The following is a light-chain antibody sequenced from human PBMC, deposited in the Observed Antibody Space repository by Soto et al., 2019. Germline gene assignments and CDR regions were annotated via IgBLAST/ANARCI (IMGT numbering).Light chain of an antibody. CDR2: SNN. CDR1: SSNIGSNT. CDR3: AAWDDSLNGVV. V-gene: IGLV1-44*01. Sequence: QSVLTQPPSASGTPGQRVTISCSGSSSNIGSNTVNWYQQLPGTAPKLLIYSNNQRPSGVPDRFSGSKSGTSASLAISGLQSEDEADYYCAAWDDSLNGVVFGGGTKVNVL. J-gene: IGLJ2*01.